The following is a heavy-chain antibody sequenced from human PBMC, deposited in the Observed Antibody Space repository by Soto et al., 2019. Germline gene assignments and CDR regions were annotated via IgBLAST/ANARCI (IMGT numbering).Heavy chain of an antibody. CDR1: GGSISSSNW. D-gene: IGHD6-19*01. CDR2: IYHSGST. Sequence: QVQLQESGPGLVKPSGTLSLTCAVSGGSISSSNWWSWVRRPPGKGLEWIGEIYHSGSTNYNPSLKSRVTISVDKSKNQFSLKLSSVTAADTAVYYCARGGGSGWPRNYYYYGMDVWGQGTTVTVSS. J-gene: IGHJ6*02. CDR3: ARGGGSGWPRNYYYYGMDV. V-gene: IGHV4-4*02.